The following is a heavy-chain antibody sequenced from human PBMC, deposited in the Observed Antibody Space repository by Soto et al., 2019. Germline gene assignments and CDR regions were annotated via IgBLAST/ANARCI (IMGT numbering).Heavy chain of an antibody. Sequence: EVQLLESGGGLVQPGGSPRLSCAASGFTFSSYAMSWVRQAPGKGLEWVSAISGSGGSTYYADSVKGRFTISRDNSKNTLYLQMNSLRAEDTAVYYCANPGANWGSNFDYWGQGTLVTVSS. CDR1: GFTFSSYA. J-gene: IGHJ4*02. CDR3: ANPGANWGSNFDY. D-gene: IGHD7-27*01. V-gene: IGHV3-23*01. CDR2: ISGSGGST.